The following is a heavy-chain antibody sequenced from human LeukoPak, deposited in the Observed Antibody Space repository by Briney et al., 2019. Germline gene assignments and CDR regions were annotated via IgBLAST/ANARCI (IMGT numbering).Heavy chain of an antibody. CDR1: GGSISSYY. D-gene: IGHD5-18*01. CDR3: ASKSARYTAMGNVDY. Sequence: PSETLSLTCTVSGGSISSYYWSWIRQPPGKGLEWIGYIYYSGSTNYNPSLKSRVTISVDKSKNQFSLKLSSVTAADTAVYYCASKSARYTAMGNVDYWGQGTLVTVSS. CDR2: IYYSGST. V-gene: IGHV4-59*12. J-gene: IGHJ4*02.